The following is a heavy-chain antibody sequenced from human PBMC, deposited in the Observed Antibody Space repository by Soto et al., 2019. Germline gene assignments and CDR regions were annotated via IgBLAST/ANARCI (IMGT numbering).Heavy chain of an antibody. Sequence: EVQLVESGGGLVKPGGSLRLSCAASGFTFSNAWMSWVRQAPGKGLEWVGRIRSKTDGGTTDYAAPVKGRFTISRDASNGTQYPQMNSLETDDAAVYYCTTDPTVLRFLDAFRAFDYWGQGTLVTVSS. CDR2: IRSKTDGGTT. D-gene: IGHD3-3*01. CDR1: GFTFSNAW. CDR3: TTDPTVLRFLDAFRAFDY. J-gene: IGHJ4*02. V-gene: IGHV3-15*01.